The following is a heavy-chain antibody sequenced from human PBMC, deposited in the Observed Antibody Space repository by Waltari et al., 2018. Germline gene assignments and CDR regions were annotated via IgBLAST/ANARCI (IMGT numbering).Heavy chain of an antibody. J-gene: IGHJ5*02. Sequence: QVQLVQSGAEVKKPGASVKVSCKASGYTFTSYAMHWVRQAPGQRLEWMGWINAGNGNTKYAQKFQGRVTITTDESTSTAYMELSSLRSEDTAVYYCARDPAYSSGWNNWFDPWGQGTLVTVSS. D-gene: IGHD6-19*01. CDR2: INAGNGNT. CDR1: GYTFTSYA. V-gene: IGHV1-3*01. CDR3: ARDPAYSSGWNNWFDP.